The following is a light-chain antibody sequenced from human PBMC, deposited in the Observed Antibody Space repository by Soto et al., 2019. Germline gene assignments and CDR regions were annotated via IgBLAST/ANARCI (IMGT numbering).Light chain of an antibody. Sequence: EIVLTQSPGTLSLSSGERATLSCRASQSISSNYLAWYQQRPGQAPRLLIFGASYRATGIPDRFSGSGSGTDFTLNISRLEPEDFAVYYCQQYSSSPPEFTFGPGTRVDSK. CDR3: QQYSSSPPEFT. CDR1: QSISSNY. CDR2: GAS. V-gene: IGKV3-20*01. J-gene: IGKJ3*01.